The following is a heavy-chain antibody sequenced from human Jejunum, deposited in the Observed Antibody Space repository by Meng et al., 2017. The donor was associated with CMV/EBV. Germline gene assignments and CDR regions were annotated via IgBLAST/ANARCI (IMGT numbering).Heavy chain of an antibody. V-gene: IGHV1-46*01. Sequence: QVQLVQSGAEVKNPGASVKVSCKASGYTFTSYHMHWVRQAPGQGLEWMGIIKDTGTKQYAQKFQGRVTMTRDTSTSTVYMDLSSLRFEDTGIYYCARERPHSYYFDFWGQGILVTVSS. CDR3: ARERPHSYYFDF. D-gene: IGHD2-15*01. J-gene: IGHJ4*02. CDR2: IKDTGTK. CDR1: GYTFTSYH.